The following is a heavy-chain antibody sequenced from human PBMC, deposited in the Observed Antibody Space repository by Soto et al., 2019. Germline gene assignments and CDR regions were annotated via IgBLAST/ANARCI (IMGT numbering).Heavy chain of an antibody. V-gene: IGHV1-69*04. CDR3: ARVAEMGPVTKGYYYYMDV. CDR2: IIPMLGVA. Sequence: QVQLVQSGAEVKKPGSSVKVSCKASGDTFSNHTISWVRQAPGQGLEWMGRIIPMLGVANYAQKFQGRVTITADNSTRTAYMELSSLRCADTAVYYCARVAEMGPVTKGYYYYMDVWGKGTTVTVSS. J-gene: IGHJ6*03. CDR1: GDTFSNHT. D-gene: IGHD4-17*01.